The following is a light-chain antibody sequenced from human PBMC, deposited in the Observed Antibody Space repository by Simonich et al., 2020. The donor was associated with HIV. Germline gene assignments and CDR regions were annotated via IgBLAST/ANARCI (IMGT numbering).Light chain of an antibody. Sequence: MTQSPSSVSASVGDRVTITCRPSQGISSYLAWYQQKPGKAPRLLIYDASNRATGIPARFSGSGSGTEFTLTINSLRSEDFAVYYCQQYNNWPMYTFGQGTKLEI. CDR2: DAS. CDR3: QQYNNWPMYT. V-gene: IGKV3-15*01. J-gene: IGKJ2*01. CDR1: QGISSY.